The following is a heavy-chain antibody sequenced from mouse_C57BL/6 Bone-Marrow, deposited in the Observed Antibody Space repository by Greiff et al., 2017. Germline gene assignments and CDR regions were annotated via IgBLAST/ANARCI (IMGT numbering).Heavy chain of an antibody. Sequence: QVQLQQSGPGLVAPSQSLSITCTVSGFSLTSYGVDWVRQSPGQGLEWLGVIWGVGSTNYNSALKSRLSISKDNSKSKVFLKMHSRQTDDTAMNYYASINWDGFAYWGQGTLVTVSA. V-gene: IGHV2-6*01. CDR2: IWGVGST. J-gene: IGHJ3*01. D-gene: IGHD4-1*01. CDR1: GFSLTSYG. CDR3: ASINWDGFAY.